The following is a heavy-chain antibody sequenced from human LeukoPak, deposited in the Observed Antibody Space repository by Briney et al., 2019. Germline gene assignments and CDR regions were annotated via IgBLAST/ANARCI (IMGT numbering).Heavy chain of an antibody. Sequence: GGSLRLSCAASGFTFSSYAMSWVRQAPGKGLEWVSAISGSGGSTYYADSVKGRFTISRDNSKNTLYLQMNSLRAEDTAVYYCAKGPRRDIVATLDYWGQGTLVTVSS. D-gene: IGHD5-12*01. CDR1: GFTFSSYA. V-gene: IGHV3-23*01. CDR3: AKGPRRDIVATLDY. CDR2: ISGSGGST. J-gene: IGHJ4*02.